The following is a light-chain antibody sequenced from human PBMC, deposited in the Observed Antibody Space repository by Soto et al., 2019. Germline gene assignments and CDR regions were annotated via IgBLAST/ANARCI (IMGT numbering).Light chain of an antibody. J-gene: IGKJ1*01. Sequence: DIQMTQSPSTLSASAGDRVTITCRASQRMSGLLAWYQQKPGKAPQLLISDASSLESGVPSRFSGGGSGTAFTLTISSLQPEDFATYYCQHYSSNSGTFGPGTKVDIK. CDR1: QRMSGL. CDR2: DAS. V-gene: IGKV1-5*01. CDR3: QHYSSNSGT.